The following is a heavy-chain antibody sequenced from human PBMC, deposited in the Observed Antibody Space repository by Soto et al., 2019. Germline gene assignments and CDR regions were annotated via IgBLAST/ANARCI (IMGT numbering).Heavy chain of an antibody. CDR1: GGSISSISYY. V-gene: IGHV4-39*01. J-gene: IGHJ2*01. CDR2: IYYGGST. Sequence: QLQLQESGPGLVKPSETLSLTCTVSGGSISSISYYWGWIRQPPGKGLEWIGSIYYGGSTYYNPSLKSRVTISVDTSKNQFSLKLSSVTAADTAVYYCARRLGADGDYDWYFDLWGRGTLVTVSS. D-gene: IGHD4-17*01. CDR3: ARRLGADGDYDWYFDL.